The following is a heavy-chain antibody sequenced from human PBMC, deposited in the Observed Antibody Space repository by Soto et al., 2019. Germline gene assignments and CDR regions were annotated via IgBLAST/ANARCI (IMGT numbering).Heavy chain of an antibody. J-gene: IGHJ4*02. V-gene: IGHV3-23*01. D-gene: IGHD2-21*01. CDR2: VIDSGVTT. Sequence: EVQLLASGGDLVQPGGSLRLSCAASGFTFSNYAMTWVRQAPGRGLEWVSSVIDSGVTTFYADSVMGRFTISRDNSGNTLFLQMNSLRVEDTAMYYCAKIDCGGDYCRRIDYWGQGTLVTVSS. CDR1: GFTFSNYA. CDR3: AKIDCGGDYCRRIDY.